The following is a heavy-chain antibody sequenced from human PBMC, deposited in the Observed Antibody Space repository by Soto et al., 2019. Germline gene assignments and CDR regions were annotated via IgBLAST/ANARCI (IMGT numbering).Heavy chain of an antibody. Sequence: SETLSLTCTVSGASMSDYYGSWIRQSPGKGLEHIGYLHYSGSANYNPSLKSRVTISMDTSRNQFSLKLSSVTAADTATYYCARSGHIFAGVVWGQGIVVTVSS. CDR2: LHYSGSA. D-gene: IGHD3-16*01. CDR3: ARSGHIFAGVV. CDR1: GASMSDYY. V-gene: IGHV4-59*01. J-gene: IGHJ4*02.